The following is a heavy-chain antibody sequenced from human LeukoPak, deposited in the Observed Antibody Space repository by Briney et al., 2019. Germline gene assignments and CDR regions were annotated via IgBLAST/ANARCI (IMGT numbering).Heavy chain of an antibody. Sequence: SEPLSLTCAVYGGSFSGYYWSWIRQPPGKGLEWIGEINHSGSTNYNPSLKSRVTISVDTSKNQFSLKLSSVTAADTAVYYCAGLYSSSWYWFDPWGQGTLVTVSS. CDR2: INHSGST. J-gene: IGHJ5*02. CDR3: AGLYSSSWYWFDP. V-gene: IGHV4-34*01. CDR1: GGSFSGYY. D-gene: IGHD6-13*01.